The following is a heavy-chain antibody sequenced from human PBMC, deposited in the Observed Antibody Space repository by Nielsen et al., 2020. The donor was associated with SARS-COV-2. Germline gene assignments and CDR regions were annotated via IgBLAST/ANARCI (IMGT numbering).Heavy chain of an antibody. J-gene: IGHJ5*02. D-gene: IGHD1-26*01. CDR2: IKSKTDGGTT. CDR1: GFTFSNAW. V-gene: IGHV3-15*01. CDR3: ARGGRWEPPFDP. Sequence: GESLKISCAASGFTFSNAWMSWVRQAPGKGLEWVGRIKSKTDGGTTDYAAPVKGRFTISRDDSKNTLYLQMNSLKTEDTAVYYCARGGRWEPPFDPWGQGTLVTVSS.